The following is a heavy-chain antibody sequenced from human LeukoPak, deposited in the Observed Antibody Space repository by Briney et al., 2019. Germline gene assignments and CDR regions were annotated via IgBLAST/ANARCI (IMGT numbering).Heavy chain of an antibody. J-gene: IGHJ6*02. V-gene: IGHV3-48*03. D-gene: IGHD2-15*01. CDR1: GFTLSYYE. CDR2: ISGGGSTI. CDR3: ASRYCSGGGCIFDYGLAV. Sequence: GGSLRLSCAASGFTLSYYEMNWVRQAPGKGLEWVSYISGGGSTIYYADSVKGRFTLSRDNAKNSLYLQMNSLRAEDTAVYYCASRYCSGGGCIFDYGLAVWGQGTTVTVSS.